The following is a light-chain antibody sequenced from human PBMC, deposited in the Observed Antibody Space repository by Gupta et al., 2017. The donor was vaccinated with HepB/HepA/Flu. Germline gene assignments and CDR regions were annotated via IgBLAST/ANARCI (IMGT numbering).Light chain of an antibody. J-gene: IGKJ5*01. Sequence: EIVLTQSPATLSLSPGERATLSCRASQSVSSYLAWYQQKPGQAPRLLIYDASNRDTGIPARFSGSGYGKDFTLTISSREPEDFAVYYFQQLGNWPPLTFGQGTRMEIK. CDR1: QSVSSY. CDR2: DAS. CDR3: QQLGNWPPLT. V-gene: IGKV3-11*01.